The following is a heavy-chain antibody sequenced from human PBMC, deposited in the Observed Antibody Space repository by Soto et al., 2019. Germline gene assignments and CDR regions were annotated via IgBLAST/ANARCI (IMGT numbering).Heavy chain of an antibody. CDR3: ANLDEGYNWNDGGDDAFDI. J-gene: IGHJ3*02. Sequence: GGSLRLSCAASGFTFSSYGMHWVRQAPGKGLEWVAVISYDGSNKYYADSVKGRFTISRDNSKNTLYLQMNSLRAEDTAVYYCANLDEGYNWNDGGDDAFDIWGQGTMVTVSS. D-gene: IGHD1-20*01. V-gene: IGHV3-30*18. CDR1: GFTFSSYG. CDR2: ISYDGSNK.